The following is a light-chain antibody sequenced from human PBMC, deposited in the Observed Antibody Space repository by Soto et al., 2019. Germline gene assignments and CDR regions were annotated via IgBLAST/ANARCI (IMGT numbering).Light chain of an antibody. J-gene: IGKJ1*01. CDR2: ATS. Sequence: DIQMTQSPSSLSASVGGRGSITCRVRQDIRRYLNWYQKKPGKAPEILIYATSNLQSGAPPRFSASGSGTNFTLTISSLQPEDFATYYCQEGYRNQWTSGQGPKV. CDR1: QDIRRY. CDR3: QEGYRNQWT. V-gene: IGKV1-39*01.